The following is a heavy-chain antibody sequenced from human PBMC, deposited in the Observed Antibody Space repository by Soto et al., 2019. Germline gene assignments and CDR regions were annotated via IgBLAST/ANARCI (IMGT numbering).Heavy chain of an antibody. J-gene: IGHJ5*02. CDR3: ARIRTGDGRGWFDP. CDR1: GFTFSSYS. CDR2: ISSSSSTI. Sequence: EVPLVESGGGLVQPGGSLRLSCAASGFTFSSYSMNWVRQAPGKGLEWVSYISSSSSTIYYADSVKGRFTISRDNAKNSLYLQMNSLRDEDTAVYYCARIRTGDGRGWFDPWGQGTLVTVSS. V-gene: IGHV3-48*02. D-gene: IGHD7-27*01.